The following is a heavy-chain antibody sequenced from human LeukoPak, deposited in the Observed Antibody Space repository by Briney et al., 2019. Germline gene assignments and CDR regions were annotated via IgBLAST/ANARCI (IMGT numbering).Heavy chain of an antibody. J-gene: IGHJ4*02. D-gene: IGHD6-13*01. Sequence: GGSLRLSCAASGFTFSSYWMSWVRQAPGKGLEWVANIKQDGSEKYYVDSVKGRFTISRDNAKNTLYLQMNSLRAEDTAVYYCARAVYSSSSDYWGQGTLVTVSS. CDR3: ARAVYSSSSDY. CDR1: GFTFSSYW. CDR2: IKQDGSEK. V-gene: IGHV3-7*04.